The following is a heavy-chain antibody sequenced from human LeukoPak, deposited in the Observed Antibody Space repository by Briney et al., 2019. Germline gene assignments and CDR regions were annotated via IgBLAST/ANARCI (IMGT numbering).Heavy chain of an antibody. Sequence: SETLSLTCAVYGGSFSGYYWSWIRQPPGKGLEWIGEINHSGSTNYNPSLKSRVTISVDTSKNQFSLKLSSVTAADTAVYYCARDLRVFGVANPSYYFDYWGQGTLVTVSS. D-gene: IGHD3-3*01. CDR1: GGSFSGYY. CDR3: ARDLRVFGVANPSYYFDY. CDR2: INHSGST. J-gene: IGHJ4*02. V-gene: IGHV4-34*01.